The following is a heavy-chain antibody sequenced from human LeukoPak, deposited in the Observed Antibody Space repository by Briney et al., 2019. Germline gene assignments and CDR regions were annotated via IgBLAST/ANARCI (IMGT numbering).Heavy chain of an antibody. CDR1: GYTFTSYY. D-gene: IGHD3-22*01. CDR3: ARDDSSGYYLLTYYMDV. CDR2: INPSGGST. Sequence: GASVKVSCKASGYTFTSYYMHWVRQAPGQGLEWMGIINPSGGSTSYAQKLQGRVTMTRDTSTSTVYMELSSLRSEDTAVYYCARDDSSGYYLLTYYMDVWGKGTTVTVSS. J-gene: IGHJ6*03. V-gene: IGHV1-46*01.